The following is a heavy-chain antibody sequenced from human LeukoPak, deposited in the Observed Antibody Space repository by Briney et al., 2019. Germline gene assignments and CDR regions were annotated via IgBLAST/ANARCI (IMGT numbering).Heavy chain of an antibody. CDR3: ARHYEYANWNGLY. D-gene: IGHD1-1*01. V-gene: IGHV4-39*01. CDR1: GFTFRTYW. CDR2: IYYSGST. Sequence: PGGSLRLSCAASGFTFRTYWMSWIRQPPGKGLEWIGSIYYSGSTYYNPSLKSRVTISVDTSKNQFSLKLSSVTAADTAVYYCARHYEYANWNGLYWGQGTLVTVSS. J-gene: IGHJ4*02.